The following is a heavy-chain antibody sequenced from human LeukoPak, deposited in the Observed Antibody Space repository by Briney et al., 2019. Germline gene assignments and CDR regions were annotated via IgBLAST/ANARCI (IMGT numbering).Heavy chain of an antibody. J-gene: IGHJ5*02. CDR1: GGSISSSSYY. V-gene: IGHV4-61*05. CDR3: ARSVVVTAIWFDP. D-gene: IGHD2-21*02. CDR2: IYTSGST. Sequence: SETLSLTCTVSGGSISSSSYYWGWIRQPPGKGLEWIGRIYTSGSTNYNPSLKSRVTMSVDTSKNQFSLKLSSVTAADTAVYYCARSVVVTAIWFDPWGQGTLVTVSS.